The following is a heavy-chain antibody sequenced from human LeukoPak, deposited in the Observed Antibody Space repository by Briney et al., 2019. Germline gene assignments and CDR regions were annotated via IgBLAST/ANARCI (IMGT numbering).Heavy chain of an antibody. D-gene: IGHD3-22*01. CDR2: TSSSGETT. Sequence: GGSLRLPCAASGFTFSSYAMSWVRQAAGKGLEWVSSTSSSGETTYYADSVKGRFTISRDNSRNTLYLQMNSLRAEDTAVYYCAKDRPNYYGTNGHYYRRDGDCWGQGTLVTVSS. CDR1: GFTFSSYA. J-gene: IGHJ4*02. CDR3: AKDRPNYYGTNGHYYRRDGDC. V-gene: IGHV3-23*01.